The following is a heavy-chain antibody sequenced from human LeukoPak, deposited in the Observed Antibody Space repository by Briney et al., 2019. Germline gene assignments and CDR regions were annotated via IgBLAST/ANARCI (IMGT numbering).Heavy chain of an antibody. CDR1: GFTFSSYS. V-gene: IGHV3-48*04. Sequence: PGGSLRLSCAASGFTFSSYSMNWVRQAPGKGLEWVSYISSSSSTIYYADSVKGRFTISRDNAKNSLYLQMDSLRAEDTAVYHCARDGPYSTSATHPPWGQGTLVTVSS. D-gene: IGHD6-6*01. J-gene: IGHJ5*02. CDR2: ISSSSSTI. CDR3: ARDGPYSTSATHPP.